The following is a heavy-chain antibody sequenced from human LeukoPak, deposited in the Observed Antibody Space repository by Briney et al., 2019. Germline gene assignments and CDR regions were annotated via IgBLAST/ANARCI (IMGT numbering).Heavy chain of an antibody. CDR2: ISGRDGRT. Sequence: PGGSLRLSCSVSGLTFYTYAMSWVRQAPGKGLEWGSAISGRDGRTYYTDSVKGRFTISRDNSKNTLYLQMNSLRAEDTAVYYCAKGDGIGAVAAPDAFDIWGQGTMVTVSS. V-gene: IGHV3-23*01. CDR1: GLTFYTYA. CDR3: AKGDGIGAVAAPDAFDI. D-gene: IGHD6-19*01. J-gene: IGHJ3*02.